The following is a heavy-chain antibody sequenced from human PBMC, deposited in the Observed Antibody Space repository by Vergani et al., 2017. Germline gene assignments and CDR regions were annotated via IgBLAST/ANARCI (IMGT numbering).Heavy chain of an antibody. CDR3: ARFGKIAALQPLNWFDP. J-gene: IGHJ5*02. D-gene: IGHD6-6*01. Sequence: QVQLQESGPGLVKPSQTLSLTCTVSGGSISSGSYYWSWIRQPAGKGLEWIGRIYTSGSTNYNPSLKSRVTISVDTSKNPFSLKLSSVTDADTAVYYCARFGKIAALQPLNWFDPWGQGTLVTVCS. CDR1: GGSISSGSYY. CDR2: IYTSGST. V-gene: IGHV4-61*02.